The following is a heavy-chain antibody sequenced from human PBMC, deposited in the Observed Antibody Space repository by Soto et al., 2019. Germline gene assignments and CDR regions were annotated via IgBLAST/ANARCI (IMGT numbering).Heavy chain of an antibody. J-gene: IGHJ4*02. V-gene: IGHV1-3*01. Sequence: ASVKVSCKASGYTFTSYAMHWVRQAPGQRLEWMGWINAGNGNTKYSQKFQGRVTITRDTSASTAYMELSSLRAQDAYVYYCASSGIVGATTYFDYWGQGTLVTVSS. CDR2: INAGNGNT. CDR3: ASSGIVGATTYFDY. D-gene: IGHD1-26*01. CDR1: GYTFTSYA.